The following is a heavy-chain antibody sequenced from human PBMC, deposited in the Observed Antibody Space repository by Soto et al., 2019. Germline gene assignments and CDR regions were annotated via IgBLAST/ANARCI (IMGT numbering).Heavy chain of an antibody. V-gene: IGHV1-2*02. CDR3: ASAAVTGTARLDF. J-gene: IGHJ4*02. D-gene: IGHD6-19*01. CDR1: GYTFSGFY. CDR2: INPNSGGT. Sequence: ASVQVSCKASGYTFSGFYMHWVRQAPGQGLEWMGWINPNSGGTKSAEKFQGRVTMTRDTSISTAYMELSRLTSDDTAVYYCASAAVTGTARLDFWGQGTQVTVSS.